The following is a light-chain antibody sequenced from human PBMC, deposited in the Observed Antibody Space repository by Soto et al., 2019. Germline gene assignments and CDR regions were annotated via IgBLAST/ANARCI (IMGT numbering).Light chain of an antibody. Sequence: EIVLTQSPGTLSLSPGERATLSCRASQSVSSSFLAWYQQKPGQAPRLLIYGASSRATGIPDRFSGSGSGTDFTLTISGLEPEDFAVYYCQQYGSSPWTFGQRTKVEIK. J-gene: IGKJ1*01. CDR1: QSVSSSF. V-gene: IGKV3-20*01. CDR2: GAS. CDR3: QQYGSSPWT.